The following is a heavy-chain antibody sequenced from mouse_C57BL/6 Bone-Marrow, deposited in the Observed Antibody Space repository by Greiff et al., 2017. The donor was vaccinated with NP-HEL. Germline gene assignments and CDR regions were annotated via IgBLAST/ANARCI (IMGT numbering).Heavy chain of an antibody. CDR3: ASLLLRPSRYFDV. CDR2: IYPGSGST. V-gene: IGHV1-55*01. CDR1: GYTFTSYW. D-gene: IGHD1-1*01. Sequence: QVHVKQPGAELVKPGASVKMSCKASGYTFTSYWITWVKQRPGQGLEWIGDIYPGSGSTNYNEKFKSKATLTVDTSSSTAYMQLSSLTSEDSAVYYCASLLLRPSRYFDVWGTGTTVTVSS. J-gene: IGHJ1*03.